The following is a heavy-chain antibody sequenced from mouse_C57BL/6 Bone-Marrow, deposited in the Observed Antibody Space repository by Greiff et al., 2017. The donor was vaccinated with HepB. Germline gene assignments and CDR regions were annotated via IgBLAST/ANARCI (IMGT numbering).Heavy chain of an antibody. CDR1: GYAFSSSW. Sequence: VQLKESGPELVKPGASVKISCKASGYAFSSSWMNWVKQRPGKGLEWIGRIYPGDGDTNYNGKFKGKATLTADKSSSTAYMQLSSLTSEDSAVYFCASITTNYAMDYWGQGTSVTVSS. CDR2: IYPGDGDT. CDR3: ASITTNYAMDY. V-gene: IGHV1-82*01. J-gene: IGHJ4*01. D-gene: IGHD1-1*01.